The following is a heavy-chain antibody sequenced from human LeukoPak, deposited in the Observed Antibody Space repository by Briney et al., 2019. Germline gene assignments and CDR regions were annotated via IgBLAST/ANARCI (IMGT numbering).Heavy chain of an antibody. V-gene: IGHV3-48*01. D-gene: IGHD3-10*01. CDR3: ARSTERFADY. J-gene: IGHJ4*02. CDR2: MTSDSNTI. Sequence: PGGSLRLSCAASGFNFNVYSMNWVRQAPGKGLEWISYMTSDSNTIYYADSVRGRFTISRDNAKKSVYLELSNLRADDTAMYYCARSTERFADYWGQGTLVTVSS. CDR1: GFNFNVYS.